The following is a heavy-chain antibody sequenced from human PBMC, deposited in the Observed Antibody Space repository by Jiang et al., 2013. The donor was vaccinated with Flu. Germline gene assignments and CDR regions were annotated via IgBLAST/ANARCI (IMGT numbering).Heavy chain of an antibody. Sequence: GAEVKKPGESLKISCKGSGYSFTSYWIGWVRQMPGKGLEWMGIIYPGDSDTRYSPSFQGQVTISADKSISTAYLQWSSLKASDTAMYYCAIDLSSYDILTGYSHDAFDIWGQGTMVTVSS. D-gene: IGHD3-9*01. CDR1: GYSFTSYW. CDR2: IYPGDSDT. J-gene: IGHJ3*02. V-gene: IGHV5-51*03. CDR3: AIDLSSYDILTGYSHDAFDI.